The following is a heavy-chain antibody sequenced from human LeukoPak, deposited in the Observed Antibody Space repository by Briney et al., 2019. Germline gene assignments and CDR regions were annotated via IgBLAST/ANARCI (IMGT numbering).Heavy chain of an antibody. CDR1: GFTFSDYY. D-gene: IGHD2-2*01. Sequence: GGSLRLSCAASGFTFSDYYMSWIRQAPGKGLEWVSYISSSGSTIYYADSVKGRFTISRDNAKNSLYLQMNSLRAEDTAVYYCARDRKYCSSTCCPDYYFYMDVWGKGTTVTVSS. J-gene: IGHJ6*03. CDR3: ARDRKYCSSTCCPDYYFYMDV. V-gene: IGHV3-11*04. CDR2: ISSSGSTI.